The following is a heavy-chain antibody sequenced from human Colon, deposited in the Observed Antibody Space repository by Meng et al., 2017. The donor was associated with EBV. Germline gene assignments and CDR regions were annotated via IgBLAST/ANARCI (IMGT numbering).Heavy chain of an antibody. D-gene: IGHD1/OR15-1a*01. CDR1: GESVSSTGAG. V-gene: IGHV6-1*01. CDR2: TYYRSKWHN. Sequence: VPLAQSGPGLVHPPQPSLPTLAISGESVSSTGAGWNWIRQSPSGGLEWLGRTYYRSKWHNDYAVSVKGRIAINPDTSKNQFFLQLNSVTPEDTAVYYCARDYGTSRPFEYWGQGILVTVSS. J-gene: IGHJ4*02. CDR3: ARDYGTSRPFEY.